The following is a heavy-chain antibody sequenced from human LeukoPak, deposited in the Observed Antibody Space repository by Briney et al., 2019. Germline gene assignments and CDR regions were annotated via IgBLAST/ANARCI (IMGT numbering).Heavy chain of an antibody. CDR1: GGSISSYY. D-gene: IGHD1-1*01. Sequence: SETLSLTCTVSGGSISSYYWSWIRQPPGKGLEWIGYIYYSGSTNYNPSLKSRVTISVDTSKNQFSLKLSSVTAADTAVYYCARVLAGTLHYYFDYWGQGTLVTVSS. CDR3: ARVLAGTLHYYFDY. J-gene: IGHJ4*02. V-gene: IGHV4-59*01. CDR2: IYYSGST.